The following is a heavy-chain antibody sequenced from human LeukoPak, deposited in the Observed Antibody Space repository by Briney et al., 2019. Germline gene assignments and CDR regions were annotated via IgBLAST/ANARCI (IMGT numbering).Heavy chain of an antibody. CDR1: GYTFTSYD. V-gene: IGHV1-8*01. CDR3: ARSSFKYQLLAMVGWSDP. CDR2: MNPNSGNT. D-gene: IGHD2-2*01. J-gene: IGHJ5*02. Sequence: ASVKVSCKASGYTFTSYDINWVRQATGQGLEWMGWMNPNSGNTGYAQKFQGRVTMTRNTSISTAYMELSSLRSEDTAVYYCARSSFKYQLLAMVGWSDPWGQGALVTVSS.